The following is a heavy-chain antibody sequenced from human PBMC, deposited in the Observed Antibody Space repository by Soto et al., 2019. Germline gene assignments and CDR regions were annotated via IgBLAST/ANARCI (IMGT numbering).Heavy chain of an antibody. Sequence: QVQLVQSGAEVKKPGASVKVSCKASGYTFTSYGISWVRQAPGQGLEWMGWISAYNGNTNYAQKLQGRVTMTTDTSTSIAYMELRSLRSDDTAVYYCARESYCSGGSCYSSPVYYYYGMDVWGQGTTVTVSS. CDR2: ISAYNGNT. J-gene: IGHJ6*02. V-gene: IGHV1-18*01. CDR3: ARESYCSGGSCYSSPVYYYYGMDV. CDR1: GYTFTSYG. D-gene: IGHD2-15*01.